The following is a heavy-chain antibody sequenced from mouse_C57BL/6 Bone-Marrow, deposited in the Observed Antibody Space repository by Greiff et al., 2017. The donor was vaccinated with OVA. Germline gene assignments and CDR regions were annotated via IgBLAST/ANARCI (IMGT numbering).Heavy chain of an antibody. CDR2: IHPSDSDT. J-gene: IGHJ2*01. V-gene: IGHV1-74*01. CDR1: GYTFTSYW. CDR3: AIEWLLPGVDY. Sequence: QVQLKQPGAELVKPGASVKVSCKASGYTFTSYWMHWVKQRPGQGLEWIGRIHPSDSDTNYNQKFKGKATLTVDKSSSTASMQLSSLTSEDSAVYYCAIEWLLPGVDYWGQGTTLTVSS. D-gene: IGHD2-3*01.